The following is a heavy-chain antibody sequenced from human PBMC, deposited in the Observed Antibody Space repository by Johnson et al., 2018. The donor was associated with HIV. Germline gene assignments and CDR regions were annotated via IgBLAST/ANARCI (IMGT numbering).Heavy chain of an antibody. J-gene: IGHJ3*02. CDR3: ARDLYDSSVGAFDI. D-gene: IGHD3-22*01. CDR2: ISWNSGSI. CDR1: RFMFDDYA. Sequence: VQLVESGGGLVQPGRSLRLSCAASRFMFDDYAMHWVRQAPGKGLEWVSGISWNSGSIGYAASVKGRFTISRDNAKNSLYLQMNSLRAEDTALYYCARDLYDSSVGAFDIWGQGTMVTVSS. V-gene: IGHV3-9*01.